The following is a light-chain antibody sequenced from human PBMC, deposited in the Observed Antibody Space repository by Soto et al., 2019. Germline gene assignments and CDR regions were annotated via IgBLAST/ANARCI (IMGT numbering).Light chain of an antibody. CDR2: GAS. V-gene: IGKV3-20*01. J-gene: IGKJ4*01. CDR1: ESVSDNY. Sequence: EIVLTQSPGTLSLSPGERATLSCRSSESVSDNYLAWYQQRSGQAPRLVIYGASSRASAAPDRFSGSGPGADFTLTISRLEPEDFAVYYCQQYGSSPLTFGGGTKVDIK. CDR3: QQYGSSPLT.